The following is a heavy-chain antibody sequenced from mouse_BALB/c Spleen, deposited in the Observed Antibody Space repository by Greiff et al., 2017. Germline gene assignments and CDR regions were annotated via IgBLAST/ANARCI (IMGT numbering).Heavy chain of an antibody. J-gene: IGHJ4*01. CDR1: GYSFTGYY. D-gene: IGHD1-1*01. CDR3: ARGDYYGSSWAMDY. V-gene: IGHV1S34*01. CDR2: ISCYNGAT. Sequence: LVKTGASVKISCKASGYSFTGYYMHWVKQSHGKSLEWIGYISCYNGATSYNQKFKGKATFTVDTSSSTAYMQFNSLTSEDSAVYYCARGDYYGSSWAMDYWGQGTSVTVSS.